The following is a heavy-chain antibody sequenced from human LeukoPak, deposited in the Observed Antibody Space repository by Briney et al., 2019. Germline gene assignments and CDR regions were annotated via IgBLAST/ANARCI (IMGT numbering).Heavy chain of an antibody. Sequence: GGSLRLSCAASGFTVSSNYMSWVRQAPGKGLEWVSVIYSGGSTYYADSVKGRFTTSRDNSKNTLYLQMNSLRAEDTAVYYCARGPRYSGYDYYFDYWGQGTLVTVSS. J-gene: IGHJ4*02. V-gene: IGHV3-66*02. D-gene: IGHD5-12*01. CDR2: IYSGGST. CDR3: ARGPRYSGYDYYFDY. CDR1: GFTVSSNY.